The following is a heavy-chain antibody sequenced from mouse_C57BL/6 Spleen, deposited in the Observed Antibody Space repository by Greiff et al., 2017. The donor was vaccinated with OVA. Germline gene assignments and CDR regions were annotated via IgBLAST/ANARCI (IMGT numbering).Heavy chain of an antibody. CDR3: ARFTTVDYYAMDY. CDR1: GYTFTSYW. V-gene: IGHV1-7*01. Sequence: QVQLQQSGAELAKPGASVKLSCKASGYTFTSYWMHWVKQRPGQGLEWIGYINPSSGYTTYNQKFKDKATLTADKSSSTAYMQLSSLTYEDSAVYDCARFTTVDYYAMDYWGQGTSVTVSS. D-gene: IGHD1-1*01. J-gene: IGHJ4*01. CDR2: INPSSGYT.